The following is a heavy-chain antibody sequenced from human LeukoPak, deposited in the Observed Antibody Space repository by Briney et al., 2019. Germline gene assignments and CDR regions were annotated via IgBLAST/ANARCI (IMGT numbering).Heavy chain of an antibody. CDR1: GGSFSGYY. V-gene: IGHV4-34*01. J-gene: IGHJ4*02. CDR2: INHSGST. CDR3: ARGSVTYQRMGSGSCHDY. D-gene: IGHD3-22*01. Sequence: SETLSLTCAVYGGSFSGYYWSWIRQPPVKGLEWIGEINHSGSTNYNPSLKSRVTISVDTSKNQFSLKLSSVTAADTAVYYCARGSVTYQRMGSGSCHDYWGQGTLVTVSS.